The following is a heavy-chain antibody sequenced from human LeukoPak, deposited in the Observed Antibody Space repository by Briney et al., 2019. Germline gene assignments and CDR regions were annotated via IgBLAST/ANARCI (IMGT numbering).Heavy chain of an antibody. CDR1: GGSISSYY. V-gene: IGHV4-59*01. CDR3: ARSSVGAPGLEY. D-gene: IGHD1-26*01. Sequence: PSETLSLTCTVSGGSISSYYWSWIRQPPGKGLEWIGYIYYSGSTNYNPSLKSRVTISVDTSKNQFSLKLSSVTAADTAVYYCARSSVGAPGLEYWGQGTLVTVSS. J-gene: IGHJ4*02. CDR2: IYYSGST.